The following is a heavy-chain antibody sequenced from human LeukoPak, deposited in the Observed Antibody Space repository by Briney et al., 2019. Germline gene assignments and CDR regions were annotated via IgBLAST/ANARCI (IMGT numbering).Heavy chain of an antibody. V-gene: IGHV4-59*08. D-gene: IGHD4/OR15-4a*01. CDR1: GGSISSYY. CDR3: ARHLGADDH. Sequence: PSETLSLTCTVSGGSISSYYWSWIRQPPGKGLEWIGYIYYSGSTNYNPSLKSRITISADPSKNQVSLKMTSLTAADTAIYYCARHLGADDHWGQGTLVIVSS. CDR2: IYYSGST. J-gene: IGHJ4*02.